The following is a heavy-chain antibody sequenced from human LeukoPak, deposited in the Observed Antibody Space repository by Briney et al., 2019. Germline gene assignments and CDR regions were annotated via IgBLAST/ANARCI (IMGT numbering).Heavy chain of an antibody. Sequence: PGGSLRLSCAASGFTFSSYGMHWVRQAPGKGLEWVAFIRYDGSNKYYADSVKGRFTISRDNSKNTLYLQMNSLRAEDTAVYYCARGDVATISGCYFDYWGQGTLVTVSS. J-gene: IGHJ4*02. CDR2: IRYDGSNK. V-gene: IGHV3-30*02. CDR3: ARGDVATISGCYFDY. CDR1: GFTFSSYG. D-gene: IGHD5-12*01.